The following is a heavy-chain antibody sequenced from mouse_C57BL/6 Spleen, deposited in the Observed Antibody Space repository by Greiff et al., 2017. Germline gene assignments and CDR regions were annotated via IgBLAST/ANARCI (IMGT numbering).Heavy chain of an antibody. V-gene: IGHV5-17*01. D-gene: IGHD4-1*01. J-gene: IGHJ1*03. Sequence: EVQRVESGGGLVKPGGSLKLSCAASGFTFSDYGMHWVRQAPEKGLEWVAYISSGSSTIYYADTVKGRFTISRDNAKNTLFLQMTSLGSEDTAMYYCARRTGTYWYFDVWGTGTTVTVSS. CDR3: ARRTGTYWYFDV. CDR1: GFTFSDYG. CDR2: ISSGSSTI.